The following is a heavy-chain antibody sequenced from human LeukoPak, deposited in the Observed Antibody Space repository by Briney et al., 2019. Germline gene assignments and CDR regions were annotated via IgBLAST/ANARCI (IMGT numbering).Heavy chain of an antibody. J-gene: IGHJ4*02. V-gene: IGHV3-48*03. CDR1: GFTFSIYE. Sequence: GGSLRLSCSASGFTFSIYEMNWVRQAPGKGLEWVSYISSSGSTIYYADSVKGRFTISRDNAKNSLYLQMNSLRGEDTAIYYCARAGDSYGYGIDYWGQGTLVTVSP. CDR2: ISSSGSTI. CDR3: ARAGDSYGYGIDY. D-gene: IGHD5-18*01.